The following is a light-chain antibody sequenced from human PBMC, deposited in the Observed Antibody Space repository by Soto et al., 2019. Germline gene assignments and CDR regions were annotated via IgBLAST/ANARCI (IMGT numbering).Light chain of an antibody. CDR1: QSISSY. CDR3: QKSYSTPWK. Sequence: DIQMTQSPSSLSASVGYIVTITCRASQSISSYLNWYQQKPGKAPKLLIYAASSLQSGVPSRFSGSGSGTDFTLTISSLQPEDFATYYCQKSYSTPWKFGQGTKVDIK. CDR2: AAS. J-gene: IGKJ1*01. V-gene: IGKV1-39*01.